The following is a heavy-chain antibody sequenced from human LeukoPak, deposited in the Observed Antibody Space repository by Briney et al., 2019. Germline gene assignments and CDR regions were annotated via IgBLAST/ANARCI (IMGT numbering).Heavy chain of an antibody. CDR3: VRESCSGGSCTYDPFDI. Sequence: GGSLRLSCVASGFSFSSYSIHWVRRVPGKGLEWVAVMSVNGVNKYYADSVRGRFTVSRDISKNTQFLQMNSLRFEDTAVYFCVRESCSGGSCTYDPFDIWGHGTMVTVSP. CDR1: GFSFSSYS. D-gene: IGHD2-15*01. V-gene: IGHV3-30-3*01. J-gene: IGHJ3*02. CDR2: MSVNGVNK.